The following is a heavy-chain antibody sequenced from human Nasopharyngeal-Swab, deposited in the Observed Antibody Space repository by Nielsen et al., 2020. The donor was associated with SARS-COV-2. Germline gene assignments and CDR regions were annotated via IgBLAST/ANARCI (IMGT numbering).Heavy chain of an antibody. CDR3: ARHGGDDYVWGSYHTGWFDP. CDR2: IDPSDSYT. J-gene: IGHJ5*02. V-gene: IGHV5-10-1*01. D-gene: IGHD3-16*02. CDR1: GYSFTSYW. Sequence: GESLKISCKGSGYSFTSYWISWVRQMPGKGLGWMGMIDPSDSYTNYSPSFQGHVTISADKSISTAYLQWSSLKASDTAMYYCARHGGDDYVWGSYHTGWFDPWGQGTLVTVSS.